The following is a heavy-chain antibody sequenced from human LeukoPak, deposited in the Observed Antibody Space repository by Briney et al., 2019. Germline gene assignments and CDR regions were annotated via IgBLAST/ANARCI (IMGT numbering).Heavy chain of an antibody. V-gene: IGHV4-31*03. CDR1: GGSISSGGYY. CDR2: IYYSGST. Sequence: SQTLSLTCTVSGGSISSGGYYWSWIRQHPGTGLEWIGYIYYSGSTYYNPSLKSRVTISVDTSKNQFSLKLSSVTAADTAVYYCARDPLAYCGGDCYSPAYYFDYWGQGTLVTVSS. J-gene: IGHJ4*02. CDR3: ARDPLAYCGGDCYSPAYYFDY. D-gene: IGHD2-21*02.